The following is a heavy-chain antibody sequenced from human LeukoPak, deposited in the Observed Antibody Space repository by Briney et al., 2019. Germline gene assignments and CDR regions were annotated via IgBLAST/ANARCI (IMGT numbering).Heavy chain of an antibody. Sequence: PSETLSLTCTVSGGSISSSSYYWGWIRQPPGKGLEWIGSIYYSGSTYYYPSLKSRVTISVDTSKNQFSLKLSSVTAADTAVYYCASQPGGVTNYFDYWGQGTLVTVSS. CDR3: ASQPGGVTNYFDY. J-gene: IGHJ4*02. V-gene: IGHV4-39*01. D-gene: IGHD2-21*02. CDR1: GGSISSSSYY. CDR2: IYYSGST.